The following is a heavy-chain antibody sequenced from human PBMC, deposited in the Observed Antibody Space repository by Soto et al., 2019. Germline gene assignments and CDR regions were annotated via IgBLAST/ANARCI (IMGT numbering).Heavy chain of an antibody. J-gene: IGHJ4*02. CDR3: ARADTVTTIYFDY. V-gene: IGHV4-59*01. CDR2: IYYSGST. Sequence: SETLSLTCTVSGGSISSYYWSWIRQPPGKGLEWIGYIYYSGSTNYNPSLKSRVTISVDTSKNQFSLKLSSVTAADTAVYYCARADTVTTIYFDYWGQGTLVTVSS. CDR1: GGSISSYY. D-gene: IGHD4-17*01.